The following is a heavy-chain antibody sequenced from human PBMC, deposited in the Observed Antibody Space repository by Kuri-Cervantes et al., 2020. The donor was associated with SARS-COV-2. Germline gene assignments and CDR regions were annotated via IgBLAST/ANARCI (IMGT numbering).Heavy chain of an antibody. V-gene: IGHV3-23*01. CDR1: GFTFSSYA. CDR2: ISGSGGST. CDR3: AKGIAVATGYFDY. D-gene: IGHD6-19*01. J-gene: IGHJ4*02. Sequence: GESLKISCAASGFTFSSYATSWVRQAPGKGLEWVSAISGSGGSTYYADSVKGRFTISRDNSKNTLYLQMNSLRAEDTAVYYCAKGIAVATGYFDYWGQGTLVTVSS.